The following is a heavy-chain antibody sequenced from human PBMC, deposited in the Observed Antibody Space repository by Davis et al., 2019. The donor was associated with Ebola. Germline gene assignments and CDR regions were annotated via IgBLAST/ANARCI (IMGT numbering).Heavy chain of an antibody. V-gene: IGHV3-30*18. CDR2: ISYDGSNK. J-gene: IGHJ4*02. Sequence: GESLKISCAASGFTFSSYGMHWVRQAPGKGLEWVAVISYDGSNKYYADSVKGRFTISRDNSKNTLYLQMNSLRAEDTAVYYRAKVQAGYWGQGTLVTVSS. CDR3: AKVQAGY. D-gene: IGHD6-19*01. CDR1: GFTFSSYG.